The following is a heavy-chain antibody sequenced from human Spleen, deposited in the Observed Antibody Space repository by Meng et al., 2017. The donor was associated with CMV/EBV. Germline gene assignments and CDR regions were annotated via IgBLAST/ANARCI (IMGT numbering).Heavy chain of an antibody. CDR2: IHPNTGGT. CDR1: GYTFTGYY. J-gene: IGHJ4*02. CDR3: ARDHNWGPDY. D-gene: IGHD7-27*01. V-gene: IGHV1-2*02. Sequence: ASVKVSCKASGYTFTGYYVHWVRQAPGQGLEWMGWIHPNTGGTNYAQNFQGRVTMTRDTSIRTVYMELTSLRSDDTAIYYCARDHNWGPDYWGQGTLVTVSS.